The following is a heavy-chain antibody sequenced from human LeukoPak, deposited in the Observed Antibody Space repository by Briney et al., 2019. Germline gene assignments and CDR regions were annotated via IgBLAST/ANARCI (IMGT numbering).Heavy chain of an antibody. J-gene: IGHJ3*02. CDR3: ARMTTVTGNDAFDI. D-gene: IGHD4-17*01. CDR1: GGSISSYY. Sequence: PSETLSLTCTVSGGSISSYYWSWIRQPPGKGLEWIGYIYYSGSTNYNPSLKSRVTISADTSKNQFSLKLSSVTAADTAVYYCARMTTVTGNDAFDIWGQGTMVTVSS. V-gene: IGHV4-59*08. CDR2: IYYSGST.